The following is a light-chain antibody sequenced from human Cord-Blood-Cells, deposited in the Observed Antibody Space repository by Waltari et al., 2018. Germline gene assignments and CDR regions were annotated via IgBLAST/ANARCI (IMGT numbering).Light chain of an antibody. Sequence: DIQMTQSSSSPSASVGDRVTITCRASQSISSYLNWYQQKPGKAPKLLIYAASSLQSGVPSRFSGSGSGTDFTLTISSLQPEDFATYYCQQSYSTPLTFGGGTKVEIK. CDR1: QSISSY. J-gene: IGKJ4*01. CDR3: QQSYSTPLT. CDR2: AAS. V-gene: IGKV1-39*01.